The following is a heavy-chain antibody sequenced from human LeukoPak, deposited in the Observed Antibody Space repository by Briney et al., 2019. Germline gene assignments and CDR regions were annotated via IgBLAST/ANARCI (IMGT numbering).Heavy chain of an antibody. CDR2: IQHTGGT. Sequence: SETLSLTCTVSGGSISSDGYYWSWIRQPPGKGPEWIGHIQHTGGTHYNSSLKSRVTISADRSKNQFSLKLNSVTAADTAVYYCARYYYDSSGYFPDYFDSWGQGTLVTISS. CDR3: ARYYYDSSGYFPDYFDS. D-gene: IGHD3-22*01. J-gene: IGHJ4*02. V-gene: IGHV4-30-2*01. CDR1: GGSISSDGYY.